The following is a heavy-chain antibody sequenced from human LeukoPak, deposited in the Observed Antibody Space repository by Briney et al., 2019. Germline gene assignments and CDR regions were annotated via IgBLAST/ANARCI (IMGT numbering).Heavy chain of an antibody. J-gene: IGHJ3*02. CDR1: GFTFEIYW. CDR3: ARHWEGVESDAFDI. Sequence: HTGGSLRLSCAASGFTFEIYWMSWVRQAPGKGLEWVANIRKDGSEKNYVDSVKGRFTISRDNAKNSLYLQMNSLRADDTALYYCARHWEGVESDAFDIWGQGTMVTVSS. CDR2: IRKDGSEK. V-gene: IGHV3-7*04. D-gene: IGHD1-26*01.